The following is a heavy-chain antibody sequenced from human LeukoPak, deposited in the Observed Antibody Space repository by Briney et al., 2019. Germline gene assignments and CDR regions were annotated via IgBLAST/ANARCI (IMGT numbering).Heavy chain of an antibody. Sequence: GGSLRLSCAASGFTFSSYGMHWVRQAPGKGLEWVAFIWYDGSNKYYADSVKGRFTISRDNSKNTLYLQMNSLRAEDTAVYYCAKGLTGGYSYGYGIDYWGQGTLVTVSS. CDR1: GFTFSSYG. CDR3: AKGLTGGYSYGYGIDY. V-gene: IGHV3-30*02. CDR2: IWYDGSNK. J-gene: IGHJ4*02. D-gene: IGHD5-18*01.